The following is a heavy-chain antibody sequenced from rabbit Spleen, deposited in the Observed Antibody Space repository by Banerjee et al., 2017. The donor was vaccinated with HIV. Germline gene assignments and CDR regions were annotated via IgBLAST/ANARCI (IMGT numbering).Heavy chain of an antibody. CDR2: IDIGGSGFT. D-gene: IGHD1-1*01. CDR1: GFSFSSCSY. J-gene: IGHJ6*01. Sequence: AGAGGGLVEPGASLTLTCTASGFSFSSCSYMGWVRQAPGKGLEWIACIDIGGSGFTYFATWAKGRFTCSKTSSTTVTLQMTRLTAADTATYFCARDTRSSFSSYGMDLWGQGTLVTVS. CDR3: ARDTRSSFSSYGMDL. V-gene: IGHV1S40*01.